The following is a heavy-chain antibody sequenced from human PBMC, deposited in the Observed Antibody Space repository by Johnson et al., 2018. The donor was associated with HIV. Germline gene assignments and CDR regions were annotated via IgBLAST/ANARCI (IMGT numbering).Heavy chain of an antibody. CDR2: ISHDGSNK. V-gene: IGHV3-30*03. Sequence: QVLLVESGGGVVQPGRSLRLSCAASGVTLSRYGIHWVRQAPGKGLEWLAVISHDGSNKYYVDSLRGRFTISRDNAKNSLFLQMNSLRAEDTAVYYCARDEAGIDAFDIWGQGTMVTVSS. J-gene: IGHJ3*02. CDR1: GVTLSRYG. CDR3: ARDEAGIDAFDI.